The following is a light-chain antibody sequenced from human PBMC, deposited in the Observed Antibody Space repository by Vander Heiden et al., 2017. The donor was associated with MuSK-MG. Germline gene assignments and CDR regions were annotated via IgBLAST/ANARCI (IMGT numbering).Light chain of an antibody. J-gene: IGLJ1*01. Sequence: QTVVTQEPSLTVSPGGTVTLTCTSSAGAVTSDNFPNWFQQKPGQAPRVLIYNTNDKPSWTPARFSGSLLGGKVALTLSGVQPEDEAEYYCLLFYGASQFVFGTGTKVTGL. CDR1: AGAVTSDNF. V-gene: IGLV7-43*01. CDR3: LLFYGASQFV. CDR2: NTN.